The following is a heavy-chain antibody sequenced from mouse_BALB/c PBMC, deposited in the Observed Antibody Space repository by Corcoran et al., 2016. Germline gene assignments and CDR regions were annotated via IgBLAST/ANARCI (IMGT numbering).Heavy chain of an antibody. J-gene: IGHJ4*01. CDR1: GYTFKTAG. CDR2: INTHSGVP. CDR3: ARKYGIDRDYYAMDY. Sequence: QIQLVQSGPELKKPGETVRISCKASGYTFKTAGMQWVQKMPGKGLKWIGWINTHSGVPKYAEDFKGRFAFSLETSASTAYLQISNLKNEDTATYFCARKYGIDRDYYAMDYWGQGTSVTVSS. D-gene: IGHD2-10*02. V-gene: IGHV9-4*02.